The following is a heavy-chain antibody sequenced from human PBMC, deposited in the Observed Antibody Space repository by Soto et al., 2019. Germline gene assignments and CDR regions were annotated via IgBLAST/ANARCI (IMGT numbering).Heavy chain of an antibody. CDR1: GGSIISGDYY. CDR3: ARGATEIYYYGMDV. Sequence: QVQLQESGPGLVKPSQTLSLTCTVSGGSIISGDYYWCWIRQPPGKGLERIGYVYYSWSTYYNPSLKSLVTISVDTCKIQFSLKLSSVIAADTAVYYCARGATEIYYYGMDVWGKGTTVTVSS. V-gene: IGHV4-30-4*01. CDR2: VYYSWST. J-gene: IGHJ6*04.